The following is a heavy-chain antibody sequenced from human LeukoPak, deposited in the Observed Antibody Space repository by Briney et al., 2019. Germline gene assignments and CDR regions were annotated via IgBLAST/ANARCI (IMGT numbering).Heavy chain of an antibody. J-gene: IGHJ5*02. CDR1: GYTLTELS. CDR2: FDPEDGET. CDR3: ATAFRYYYGSGTSKFDP. Sequence: GASVKVSCKVSGYTLTELSMHWVRRAPGKGLEWMGGFDPEDGETIYAQKFQGRVTMTEDTSTDTAYMELSSLRSEDTAVYYCATAFRYYYGSGTSKFDPWGQGTLVTVSS. V-gene: IGHV1-24*01. D-gene: IGHD3-10*01.